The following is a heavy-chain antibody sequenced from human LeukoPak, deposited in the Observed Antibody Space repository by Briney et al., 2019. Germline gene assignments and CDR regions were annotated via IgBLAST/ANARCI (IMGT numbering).Heavy chain of an antibody. CDR1: GGTFSSYA. V-gene: IGHV1-69*05. CDR3: AVRGEQLGIFDY. D-gene: IGHD6-6*01. CDR2: IIPIFGTA. Sequence: SVKVSCKASGGTFSSYAISWVRQAPGQGLEWMGGIIPIFGTANYAQKFQGRVTITTDESTSTAYMELSSLRSEDTAVYYCAVRGEQLGIFDYWGQGTLVTVPS. J-gene: IGHJ4*02.